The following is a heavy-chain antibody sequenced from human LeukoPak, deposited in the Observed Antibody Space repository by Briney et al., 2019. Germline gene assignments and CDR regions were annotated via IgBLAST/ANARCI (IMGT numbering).Heavy chain of an antibody. CDR1: GFTFSTYS. V-gene: IGHV3-48*01. CDR3: ARDYYGDYFFDN. CDR2: ITSSSNI. D-gene: IGHD4-17*01. J-gene: IGHJ4*02. Sequence: PGGSLRHSCAASGFTFSTYSMNWVRQAPGKGLEWISYITSSSNIYYADSVKGRFTISRDNAKNSLYLQMNSLRAEDTAVYYCARDYYGDYFFDNLGQGTQVTVSS.